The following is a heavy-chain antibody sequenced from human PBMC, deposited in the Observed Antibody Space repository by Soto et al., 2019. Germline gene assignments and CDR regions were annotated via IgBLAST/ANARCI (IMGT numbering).Heavy chain of an antibody. CDR3: AKDYRGHSSSWYRGVDAFDI. V-gene: IGHV3-23*01. J-gene: IGHJ3*02. CDR1: GFTFSSYA. CDR2: ISGSGGST. Sequence: PGGSLRLSCAASGFTFSSYAMSWVRQAPGKGLEWASAISGSGGSTYYADSVKGRFTISRDNSKNTLYLQMNSLRAEDTAVYYCAKDYRGHSSSWYRGVDAFDIWGQGTMVTVSS. D-gene: IGHD6-13*01.